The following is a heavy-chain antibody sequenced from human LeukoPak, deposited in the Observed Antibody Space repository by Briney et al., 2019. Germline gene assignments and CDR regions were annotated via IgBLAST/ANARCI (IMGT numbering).Heavy chain of an antibody. CDR1: GFTFSSSA. CDR2: ISGSGGGT. D-gene: IGHD3-10*01. Sequence: GGSLRLSCATSGFTFSSSAMSWVRQPPGKGLAWVSTISGSGGGTYYADSVKGRFTFSRDNSKNTLYLQMNSLRAEDTAVFYCGKLFYSSGMYHFDYWGQGTLVTVSS. J-gene: IGHJ4*02. V-gene: IGHV3-23*01. CDR3: GKLFYSSGMYHFDY.